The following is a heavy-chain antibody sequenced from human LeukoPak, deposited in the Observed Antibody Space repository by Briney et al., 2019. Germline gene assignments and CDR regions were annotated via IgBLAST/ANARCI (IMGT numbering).Heavy chain of an antibody. V-gene: IGHV3-48*01. CDR2: ISSSGGTI. J-gene: IGHJ3*02. CDR3: ARSRATYAFDI. Sequence: GGSLRLSCTASGFTFGDYAMNWVRQAPGKGLEWVSYISSSGGTIYYADSVKGQFTISRDNAMNSLYLQMNSLRAEDTAVYYCARSRATYAFDIWGQGTMVTVSS. D-gene: IGHD5-12*01. CDR1: GFTFGDYA.